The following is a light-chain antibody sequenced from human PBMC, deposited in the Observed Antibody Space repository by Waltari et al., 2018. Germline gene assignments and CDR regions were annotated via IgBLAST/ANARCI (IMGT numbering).Light chain of an antibody. J-gene: IGLJ1*01. Sequence: QSVLTQPPSASGPPGQRVTISRPGSSSNIGMNHVNRYQPPPATAPTLLSYDQNQRPSGVPDRFSGSKSGTSASLAISGLQSEDEAHYYCAAWDDSLNGFYVFGTGTKVTVL. V-gene: IGLV1-44*01. CDR2: DQN. CDR3: AAWDDSLNGFYV. CDR1: SSNIGMNH.